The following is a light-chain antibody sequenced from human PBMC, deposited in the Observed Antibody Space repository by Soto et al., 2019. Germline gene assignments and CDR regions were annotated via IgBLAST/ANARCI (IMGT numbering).Light chain of an antibody. CDR2: AAS. Sequence: DIQVTQSPSSLSASVGDRVTITCRASQSISSYLNWYQQKPGTAPKLLIYAASSLQSGVPSRFSGSGSGTDFTLTISSLQPEDFATYYCQHSSSPPKPFGQGTRLEIK. CDR3: QHSSSPPKP. J-gene: IGKJ5*01. V-gene: IGKV1-39*01. CDR1: QSISSY.